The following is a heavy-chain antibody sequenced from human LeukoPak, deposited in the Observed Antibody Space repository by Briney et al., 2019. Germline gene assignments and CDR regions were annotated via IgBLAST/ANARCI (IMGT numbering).Heavy chain of an antibody. CDR3: ARDGTMVRGEYYYYMDV. D-gene: IGHD3-10*01. V-gene: IGHV3-11*04. Sequence: PGGSLRLSCAASGFTFSDYSMNWIRQAPGKGLEWVSYISSSGNTIYYADSVKGRFTISRDNAKNSLYLQMNSLRAEDTAVYYCARDGTMVRGEYYYYMDVWGKGTTVTVSS. CDR2: ISSSGNTI. CDR1: GFTFSDYS. J-gene: IGHJ6*03.